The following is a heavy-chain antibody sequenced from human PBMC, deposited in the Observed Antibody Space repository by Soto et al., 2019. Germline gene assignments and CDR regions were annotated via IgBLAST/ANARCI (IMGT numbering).Heavy chain of an antibody. CDR2: IIPIFGTG. CDR3: ARHTPAVYYYGMDV. CDR1: GGHFSSYA. J-gene: IGHJ6*02. Sequence: QVQLVQSGAEVKKPGSSVKVSCKASGGHFSSYAIRWVRQAPGQGLEWMGGIIPIFGTGRYAQKFQGRVTITADESTSTAYMALSSMRSEDTAVYYCARHTPAVYYYGMDVWGQGTTGTVSS. V-gene: IGHV1-69*12. D-gene: IGHD2-15*01.